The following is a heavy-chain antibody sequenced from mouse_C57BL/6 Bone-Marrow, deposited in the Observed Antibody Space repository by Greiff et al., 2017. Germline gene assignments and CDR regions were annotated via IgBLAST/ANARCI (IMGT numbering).Heavy chain of an antibody. Sequence: QVQLQQPGAELVMPGASVKLSCKASGYTFTSYWMHWVKQRPGQGLEWIGEIDPSDSYTNYNQKFKGKSTLTVDKSSSTAYLQLSSLTSEYSAVYYGESEGGCYGSPFDYWGQGTLVTVSA. CDR1: GYTFTSYW. J-gene: IGHJ3*01. V-gene: IGHV1-69*01. CDR3: ESEGGCYGSPFDY. CDR2: IDPSDSYT. D-gene: IGHD1-1*01.